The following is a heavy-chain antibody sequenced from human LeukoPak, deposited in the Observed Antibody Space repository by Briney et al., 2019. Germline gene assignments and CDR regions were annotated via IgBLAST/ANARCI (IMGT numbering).Heavy chain of an antibody. CDR2: IYSGGSGGNT. J-gene: IGHJ4*02. CDR1: GVTLSSNY. CDR3: ARSYSSSWPAYFDY. D-gene: IGHD6-13*01. V-gene: IGHV3-53*01. Sequence: GGALRPSCAASGVTLSSNYISWGRPAPGEGVGWGSIIYSGGSGGNTYYADSVKGRFTISRDNSKNTLYLQMNSLRAEDTAVYYCARSYSSSWPAYFDYWGQGTLVTVSS.